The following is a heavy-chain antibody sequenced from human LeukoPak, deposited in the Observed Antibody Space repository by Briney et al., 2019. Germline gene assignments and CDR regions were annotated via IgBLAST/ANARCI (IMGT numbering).Heavy chain of an antibody. CDR3: AREDDSSGYSLDY. Sequence: GGSLRLSCVASGFTFSSYWMHWVRQAPGKGLVWVSRIKSDGSVTTYADSVKGRFTISRDNAKNTLYLQMSSLRAEDTAVYYCAREDDSSGYSLDYWGQGTLVTVSS. CDR1: GFTFSSYW. V-gene: IGHV3-74*03. CDR2: IKSDGSVT. D-gene: IGHD3-22*01. J-gene: IGHJ4*02.